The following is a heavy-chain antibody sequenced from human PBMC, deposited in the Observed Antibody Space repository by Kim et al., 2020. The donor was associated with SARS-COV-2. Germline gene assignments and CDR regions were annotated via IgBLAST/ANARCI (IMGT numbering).Heavy chain of an antibody. CDR3: AKVTTITAPFYDY. Sequence: FADYGQGRFPISRDNSKNALNLEMNSLRAEDTALYYCAKVTTITAPFYDYWGQGTLVTVSS. V-gene: IGHV3-23*01. D-gene: IGHD4-4*01. J-gene: IGHJ4*02.